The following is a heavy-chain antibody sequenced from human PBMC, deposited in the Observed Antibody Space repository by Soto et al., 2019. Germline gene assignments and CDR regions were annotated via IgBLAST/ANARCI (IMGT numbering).Heavy chain of an antibody. D-gene: IGHD3-3*01. CDR2: IYWNDDK. J-gene: IGHJ5*02. CDR3: AHRGYAFWSDSESWFDP. V-gene: IGHV2-5*01. CDR1: GFSLRTGGVG. Sequence: SCPTLVNPTQTLTLTCSFSGFSLRTGGVGXGWIRQTPGKALEWLAVIYWNDDKRYSPSLRSRLSISKDTSKNQVVLTLTKMDPVDTATYYCAHRGYAFWSDSESWFDPWGPGTLVTVSS.